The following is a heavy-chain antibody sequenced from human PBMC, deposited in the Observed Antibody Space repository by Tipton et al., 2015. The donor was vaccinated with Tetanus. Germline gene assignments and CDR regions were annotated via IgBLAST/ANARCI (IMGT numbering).Heavy chain of an antibody. CDR1: GGSFSNGDYY. V-gene: IGHV4-30-4*01. J-gene: IGHJ1*01. CDR2: IYQTGTT. CDR3: ARAARFRVLTRDF. Sequence: TLSLTCTVSGGSFSNGDYYWSWIRQPPGKDLEWIGYIYQTGTTYYNPSLKGRVTISMDRSNTQFSLRLDSLTAADTAVYYCARAARFRVLTRDFWGRSPLVSV.